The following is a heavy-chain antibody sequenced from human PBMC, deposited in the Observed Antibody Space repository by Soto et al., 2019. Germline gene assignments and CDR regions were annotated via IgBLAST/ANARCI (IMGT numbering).Heavy chain of an antibody. V-gene: IGHV1-18*01. CDR2: ISAYNGNT. CDR3: SRDIFMVVQDRYYDRSGYFRFHS. Sequence: QVQLVQSGAEVKKPGASVKVSCKASGYTFTSYGISWVRQAPGQGLEWMGWISAYNGNTNYAQKLQGRVTMTIATSTGTAYIELRRLRSDDTGVDYYSRDIFMVVQDRYYDRSGYFRFHSWGQGTLVAVS. J-gene: IGHJ4*02. D-gene: IGHD3-22*01. CDR1: GYTFTSYG.